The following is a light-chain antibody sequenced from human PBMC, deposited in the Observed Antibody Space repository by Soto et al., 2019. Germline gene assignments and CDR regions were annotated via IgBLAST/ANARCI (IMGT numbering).Light chain of an antibody. CDR2: DAS. CDR1: QSVRSY. V-gene: IGKV3-11*01. J-gene: IGKJ2*01. CDR3: QQRSNWPPS. Sequence: EIVLTQSPATLSLSPGERATLSCRASQSVRSYLAWYQQKPGQAPRLLIYDASNRATGIPARFSGSGSWTDFTLTINSLEPEDFAVYYCQQRSNWPPSFGQGTKLEIK.